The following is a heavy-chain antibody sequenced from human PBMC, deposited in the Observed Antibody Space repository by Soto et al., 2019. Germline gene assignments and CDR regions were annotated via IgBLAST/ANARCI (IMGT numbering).Heavy chain of an antibody. V-gene: IGHV1-8*01. D-gene: IGHD6-13*01. Sequence: ASVKVSCKASGYTFTSYDINWVRQATGQGLEWMGWMNPNSGNTGYAQKFQGRVTMTRNTSISTAYMELSSLRSEDTAVYYCARRNTIAAAGSEEDAFDIWGQGTMVTVSS. CDR1: GYTFTSYD. CDR2: MNPNSGNT. J-gene: IGHJ3*02. CDR3: ARRNTIAAAGSEEDAFDI.